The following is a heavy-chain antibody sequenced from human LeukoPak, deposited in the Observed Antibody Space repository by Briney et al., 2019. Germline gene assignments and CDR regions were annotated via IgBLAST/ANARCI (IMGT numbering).Heavy chain of an antibody. CDR3: AKLDSGYYYYYMDV. J-gene: IGHJ6*03. V-gene: IGHV3-53*01. Sequence: GGSLRLSCAASGFTVSSNYMSWVRQAPGKGLEWVSVIYSCGSTYYADSVKGRFTISRDNSKNTLYLQMNSLRAEDTAVYYCAKLDSGYYYYYMDVWGKGTTVTVSS. CDR2: IYSCGST. CDR1: GFTVSSNY. D-gene: IGHD3-10*01.